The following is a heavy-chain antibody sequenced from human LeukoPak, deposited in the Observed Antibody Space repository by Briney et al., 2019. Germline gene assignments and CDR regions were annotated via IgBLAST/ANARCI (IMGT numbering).Heavy chain of an antibody. CDR2: ISSSGSTI. Sequence: GGSLRLSCAASGFTFSDYYMSWIRQAPGKGLEWVSYISSSGSTIYYADSVKGRFTVSRDNAKNSLYLQMNSLRAEDTAVYYCARSEGDYYDSSGYYCPRYYFDYWGQGTLVTVSS. CDR1: GFTFSDYY. CDR3: ARSEGDYYDSSGYYCPRYYFDY. J-gene: IGHJ4*02. V-gene: IGHV3-11*04. D-gene: IGHD3-22*01.